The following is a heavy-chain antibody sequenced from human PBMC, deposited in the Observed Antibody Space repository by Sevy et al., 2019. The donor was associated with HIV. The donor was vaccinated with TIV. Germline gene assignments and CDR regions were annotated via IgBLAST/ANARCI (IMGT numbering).Heavy chain of an antibody. V-gene: IGHV3-7*03. D-gene: IGHD2-2*01. Sequence: GGSLRLSCAASGFTFNSYWMSWVRQAPGKGLEWVANIKKDGSEKYYVDSVKGRITISRDNATNSLYLQMDSLRAEDTAVYYCARDCSSANCLWGMDVWGQGTTVTVSS. CDR2: IKKDGSEK. J-gene: IGHJ6*02. CDR3: ARDCSSANCLWGMDV. CDR1: GFTFNSYW.